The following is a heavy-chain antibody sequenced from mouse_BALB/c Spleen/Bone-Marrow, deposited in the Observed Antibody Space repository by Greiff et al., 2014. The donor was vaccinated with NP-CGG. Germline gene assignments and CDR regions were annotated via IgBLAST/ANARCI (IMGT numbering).Heavy chain of an antibody. D-gene: IGHD2-4*01. Sequence: VQLQQPGPGLVKPSQSLSLTCTVTGYSITSDYAWNWIRQFPGNKLEWMGYISYSGSTSYNPSLKSRISITRDTSKNQFFLQLNSVTTEDTATYYCARYDYGVVDYWGQGTTLTVSS. CDR2: ISYSGST. CDR3: ARYDYGVVDY. V-gene: IGHV3-2*02. CDR1: GYSITSDYA. J-gene: IGHJ2*01.